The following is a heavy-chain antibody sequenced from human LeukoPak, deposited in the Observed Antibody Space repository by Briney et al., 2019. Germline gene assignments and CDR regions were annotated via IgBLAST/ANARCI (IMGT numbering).Heavy chain of an antibody. Sequence: SETLSLTCTVSGGSISSYYWSWIRQPPGKGLEWIGYIYYSGSTNYNPSLKSRVTISVDTSKNQFSLKLSSVTAADTAVYYCARSELVTSIDYWGQGTLVTVSS. CDR2: IYYSGST. V-gene: IGHV4-59*01. J-gene: IGHJ4*02. CDR3: ARSELVTSIDY. CDR1: GGSISSYY. D-gene: IGHD6-13*01.